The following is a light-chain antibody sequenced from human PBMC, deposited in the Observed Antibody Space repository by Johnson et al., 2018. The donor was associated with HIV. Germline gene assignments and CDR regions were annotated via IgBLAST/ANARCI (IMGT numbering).Light chain of an antibody. V-gene: IGLV1-51*02. CDR2: ANN. Sequence: QSVLTQPPSVSAAPGQKVTISCSGSSSNIGNNYVSWYQQLPGTAPKLLIYANNKRPSGIPDRFSGSKSGTSATLGITGLQTGDEADYYCGTWVGSLSACVFGTGTKVTVL. J-gene: IGLJ1*01. CDR3: GTWVGSLSACV. CDR1: SSNIGNNY.